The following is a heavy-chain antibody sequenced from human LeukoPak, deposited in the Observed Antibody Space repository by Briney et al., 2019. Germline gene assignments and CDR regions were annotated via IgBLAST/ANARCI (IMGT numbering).Heavy chain of an antibody. V-gene: IGHV3-7*03. CDR3: AKSPYDH. CDR1: GITFSRFW. CDR2: INQDGSEK. J-gene: IGHJ4*02. Sequence: GGSLRLSCAASGITFSRFWMSWVRQAPGKGLQWVANINQDGSEKHYVDSVKGRFTISRDNAENSLYLQMNSLGAGDTAVYYCAKSPYDHWGQGTLVTVSS.